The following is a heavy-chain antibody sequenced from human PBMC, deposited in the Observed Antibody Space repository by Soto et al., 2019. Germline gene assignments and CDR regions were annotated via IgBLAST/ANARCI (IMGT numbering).Heavy chain of an antibody. CDR3: ERFGIATPGGLDY. D-gene: IGHD6-13*01. J-gene: IGHJ4*02. V-gene: IGHV3-23*01. CDR2: ISGSGGTT. CDR1: GFTFNSYT. Sequence: EVQLLESGGGLVQPGGSLRLSCAASGFTFNSYTMSWVRQAPGKGLEWVSSISGSGGTTYYADSVKGRFTISRDNSKNTRYLEMNNPRAEDTAVYYCERFGIATPGGLDYWGQGTLVTVSS.